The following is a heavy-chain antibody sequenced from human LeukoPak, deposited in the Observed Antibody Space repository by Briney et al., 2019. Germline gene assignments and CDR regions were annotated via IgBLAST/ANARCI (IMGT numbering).Heavy chain of an antibody. CDR3: ARGRAAAGTNSRPFDP. CDR2: ISAYNGNT. J-gene: IGHJ5*02. Sequence: GASVKVSCKASGYTFTSYGISWVRQAPGQGLEWMGWISAYNGNTNYAQKLQGRVTMTTGTSTSTAYMELRSLRSDDTAVYYCARGRAAAGTNSRPFDPWGQGTLVTVSS. V-gene: IGHV1-18*01. D-gene: IGHD6-13*01. CDR1: GYTFTSYG.